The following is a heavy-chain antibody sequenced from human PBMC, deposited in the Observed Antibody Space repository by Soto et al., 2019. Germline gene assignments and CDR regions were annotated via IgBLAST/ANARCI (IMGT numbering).Heavy chain of an antibody. D-gene: IGHD6-13*01. CDR1: GFTFSSYA. J-gene: IGHJ5*01. Sequence: EMQLLESGGGLVQPGGSLRLSCAASGFTFSSYAVSWVRQAPGKGLEGVSGISSSGGSTYYADSVKGRFTISRDNSKNTLYLQMNCLRSEDTAVYYCALHPVAAAGPGWLDSWGQGTLVTVSS. CDR2: ISSSGGST. V-gene: IGHV3-23*01. CDR3: ALHPVAAAGPGWLDS.